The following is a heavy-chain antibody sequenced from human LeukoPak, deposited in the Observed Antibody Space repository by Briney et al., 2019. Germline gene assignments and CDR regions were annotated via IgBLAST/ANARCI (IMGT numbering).Heavy chain of an antibody. CDR2: IYHSGST. V-gene: IGHV4-4*02. Sequence: SETLSLTCAVSGGSISSSNWWSWVRQPPGKGLEWIGEIYHSGSTNYNPSLKSRVTISVDTSKNQFSLKLSSVTAADTAVYYCARGRNSGYPSYYYYYYGMDVWGQGTTVTVSS. D-gene: IGHD3-22*01. CDR1: GGSISSSNW. CDR3: ARGRNSGYPSYYYYYYGMDV. J-gene: IGHJ6*02.